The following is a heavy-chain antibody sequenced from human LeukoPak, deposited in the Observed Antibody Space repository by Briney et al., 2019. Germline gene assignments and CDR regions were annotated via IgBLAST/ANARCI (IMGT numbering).Heavy chain of an antibody. CDR2: INPNSGGT. D-gene: IGHD3-16*02. CDR1: GYTFTGYY. Sequence: ASVKVSCKASGYTFTGYYMHWVRQAPGQGLEWMGWINPNSGGTNYAQKFQGRVTMTRDTSISTAYMELSRLRSDDTAVYYCASLTYDYVWGSYRYPVFDYWGQGTLVTVSS. V-gene: IGHV1-2*02. J-gene: IGHJ4*02. CDR3: ASLTYDYVWGSYRYPVFDY.